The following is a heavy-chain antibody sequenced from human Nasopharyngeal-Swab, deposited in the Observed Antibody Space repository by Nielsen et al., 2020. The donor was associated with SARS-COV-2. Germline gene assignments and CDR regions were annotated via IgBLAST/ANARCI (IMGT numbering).Heavy chain of an antibody. D-gene: IGHD1-26*01. CDR3: ARVRQSGAYFPFDS. J-gene: IGHJ4*02. Sequence: GESLKISCAASGFSFSTHAMTWIRQAPGKGLEWVSLLKSGGGTFYADSVRGRFTISRDNSRNTVYLQMNSLRAEDTAVYYCARVRQSGAYFPFDSWGLGTLVTVSS. V-gene: IGHV3-23*03. CDR1: GFSFSTHA. CDR2: LKSGGGT.